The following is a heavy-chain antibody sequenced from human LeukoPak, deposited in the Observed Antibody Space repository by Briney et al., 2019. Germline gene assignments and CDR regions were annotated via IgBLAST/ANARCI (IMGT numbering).Heavy chain of an antibody. Sequence: SETLSLTCTVSGGSISSSSYYWGWIRQPPGKGLEWIGSIYYSGSTYYNPSLKSRVTISVDTSKNQFSLKLSSVTAADTAVYYCARESRGSSLYSYGPNFDYWGQGTLVTVSS. J-gene: IGHJ4*02. CDR3: ARESRGSSLYSYGPNFDY. CDR2: IYYSGST. V-gene: IGHV4-39*07. D-gene: IGHD5-18*01. CDR1: GGSISSSSYY.